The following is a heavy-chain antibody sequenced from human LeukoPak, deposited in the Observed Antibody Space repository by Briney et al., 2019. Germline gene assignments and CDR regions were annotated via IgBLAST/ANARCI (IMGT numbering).Heavy chain of an antibody. CDR1: GFTVITND. D-gene: IGHD1-14*01. J-gene: IGHJ4*02. CDR2: LCDGNT. Sequence: PGGSLRLSCAASGFTVITNDMTWGRQAPGKGLEWVSVLCDGNTKYADSVQGRFTISRDNSKNTLYLEMNSLSPDDTAVHYCARGVEPLAANTLAYWGQGTLVTVSS. CDR3: ARGVEPLAANTLAY. V-gene: IGHV3-53*01.